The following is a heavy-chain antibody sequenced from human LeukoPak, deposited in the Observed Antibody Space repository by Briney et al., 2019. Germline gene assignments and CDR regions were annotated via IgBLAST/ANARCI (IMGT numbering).Heavy chain of an antibody. D-gene: IGHD3-16*01. CDR2: ISSSSSYI. V-gene: IGHV3-21*01. CDR3: ARNGYDYVWGDY. CDR1: GFTFSSYS. J-gene: IGHJ4*02. Sequence: GGSLRLSCAASGFTFSSYSMNWVRQAPGKGLEWVSSISSSSSYIYYADSVKGRFTISRANAKNSLYLQMTSLRAEDTAVYYSARNGYDYVWGDYWGQGTLVTVSS.